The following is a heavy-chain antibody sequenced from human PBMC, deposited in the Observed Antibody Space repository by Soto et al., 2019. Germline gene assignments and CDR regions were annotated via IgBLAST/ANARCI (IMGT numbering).Heavy chain of an antibody. CDR3: ARDPGTVVPGPHGYYFDY. CDR2: TYYRSRWYN. CDR1: GDSVSSSSAA. D-gene: IGHD6-19*01. V-gene: IGHV6-1*01. J-gene: IGHJ4*02. Sequence: PSQTLSLTCVISGDSVSSSSAAWTWIRPSPSRGLEWLGRTYYRSRWYNDYAVSVKSRISITPDTSKNQFSLQLNSVTPDDTAEYYCARDPGTVVPGPHGYYFDYWGQGTLVTVSS.